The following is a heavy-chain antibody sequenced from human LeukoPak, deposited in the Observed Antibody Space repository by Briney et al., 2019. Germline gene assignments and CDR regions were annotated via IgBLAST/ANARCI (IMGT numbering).Heavy chain of an antibody. Sequence: PTETLSLTCTVSGGSISSSSYYWGWIRQPPGKGLEWIGSIYYSGSTYYNPSLKSRVTISVDTSKNQFSLKLSSVTAADTAVYYRARDRVAAAEYYFDYWGQGTLVTVSS. CDR2: IYYSGST. CDR1: GGSISSSSYY. J-gene: IGHJ4*02. D-gene: IGHD6-13*01. V-gene: IGHV4-39*07. CDR3: ARDRVAAAEYYFDY.